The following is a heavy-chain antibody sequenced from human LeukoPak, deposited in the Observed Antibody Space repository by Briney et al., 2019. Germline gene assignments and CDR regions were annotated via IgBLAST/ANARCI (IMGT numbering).Heavy chain of an antibody. J-gene: IGHJ4*02. Sequence: GGSLRLSRAASGFTFSSYEMNWVRQAPGKGLEWVSYISSSGSTIYYADSVRGRFTISRDNAKNSLYLQMNSLRAEDTAVYYCARDNRGAVAAYFDYWGQGTLVTVSS. CDR1: GFTFSSYE. D-gene: IGHD6-19*01. CDR3: ARDNRGAVAAYFDY. CDR2: ISSSGSTI. V-gene: IGHV3-48*03.